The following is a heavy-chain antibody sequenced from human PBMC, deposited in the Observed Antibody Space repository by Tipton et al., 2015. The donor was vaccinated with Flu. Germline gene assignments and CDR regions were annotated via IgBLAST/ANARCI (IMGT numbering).Heavy chain of an antibody. J-gene: IGHJ6*02. CDR3: ARGRWRPQGYGMGV. D-gene: IGHD3-3*01. V-gene: IGHV4-59*01. CDR1: GGSISSYY. Sequence: LRLSCTVSGGSISSYYWSWIRQPPGKGMEYIGYIYYSDSTNYNPSLKSRVTISVDTSKNQFSLKLNSVTAADTAVYYCARGRWRPQGYGMGVWGQGTTVTVSS. CDR2: IYYSDST.